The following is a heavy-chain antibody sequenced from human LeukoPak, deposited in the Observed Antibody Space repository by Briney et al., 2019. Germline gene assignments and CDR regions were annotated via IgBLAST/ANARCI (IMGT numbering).Heavy chain of an antibody. J-gene: IGHJ3*02. CDR1: NGSISNYY. V-gene: IGHV4-4*07. CDR2: IYYTGST. CDR3: ASGHYCTSTSCPGRGAFGI. D-gene: IGHD2-2*01. Sequence: SETLSLTCTVSNGSISNYYWTWIRQPAGKGLEWIGRIYYTGSTNYNPSLKSRVIMSVDTSKNQFSLKLNSVTAADTALYYCASGHYCTSTSCPGRGAFGIWGQGTMVTVSS.